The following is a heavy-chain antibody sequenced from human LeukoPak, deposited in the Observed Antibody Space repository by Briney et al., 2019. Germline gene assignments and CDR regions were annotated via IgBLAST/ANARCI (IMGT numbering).Heavy chain of an antibody. J-gene: IGHJ4*02. Sequence: GGSLRLSCAASGFTFSSYGMSWVRQAPGKGLEWVSAISGSGGSTYYADSVKGRFTISRDNAKNSLYLQMNSLRAEDTAVYYCARGALAAVFDYWGQGTLVTVSS. CDR3: ARGALAAVFDY. CDR2: ISGSGGST. V-gene: IGHV3-23*01. D-gene: IGHD6-13*01. CDR1: GFTFSSYG.